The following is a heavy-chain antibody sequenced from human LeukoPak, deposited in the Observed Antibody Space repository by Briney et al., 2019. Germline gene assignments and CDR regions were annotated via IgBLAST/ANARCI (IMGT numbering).Heavy chain of an antibody. CDR1: GFTFSSYS. CDR3: ARDHGDYVWGSYRYGPPFDY. J-gene: IGHJ4*02. Sequence: GGSLRLSCAASGFTFSSYSMNWVRQAPGKGLEWVSSISSSSSYIYYADSVKGPFTISRDNAKNSLYLQMNSLRAEDTAVYYCARDHGDYVWGSYRYGPPFDYWGQGTLVTVSS. D-gene: IGHD3-16*02. CDR2: ISSSSSYI. V-gene: IGHV3-21*01.